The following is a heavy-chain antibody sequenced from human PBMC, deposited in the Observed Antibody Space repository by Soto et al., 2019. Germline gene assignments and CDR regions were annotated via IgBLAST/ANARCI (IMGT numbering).Heavy chain of an antibody. D-gene: IGHD2-15*01. CDR2: IGGSGGT. J-gene: IGHJ4*02. CDR1: GFTFSNYA. Sequence: GGSLRLSCAASGFTFSNYAMSWVRQAPGKGLEWFSSIGGSGGTYYADSVKGRFTISRDNSNNMLYLHLNSLRADDTAIYYCAKGQGWSYYYDSWGQGTLVTVSS. V-gene: IGHV3-23*01. CDR3: AKGQGWSYYYDS.